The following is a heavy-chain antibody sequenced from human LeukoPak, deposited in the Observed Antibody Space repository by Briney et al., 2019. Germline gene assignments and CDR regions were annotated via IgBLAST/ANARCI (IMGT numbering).Heavy chain of an antibody. D-gene: IGHD2-21*02. V-gene: IGHV1-46*01. J-gene: IGHJ4*02. CDR2: INPSGGST. Sequence: ASVKVSCKASGYTFTSYYMHWVRQAPGQGLEWMGIINPSGGSTSYAQKFQGRVTMTRDTSTSTVYMELSSLRSEDTAVYYCATYCGGNCHIDYWGQGTLVTVSS. CDR3: ATYCGGNCHIDY. CDR1: GYTFTSYY.